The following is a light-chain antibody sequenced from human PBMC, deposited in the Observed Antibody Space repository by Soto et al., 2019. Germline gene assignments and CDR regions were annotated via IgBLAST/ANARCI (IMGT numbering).Light chain of an antibody. J-gene: IGKJ4*01. CDR1: QSISSR. CDR2: DAS. Sequence: DIQLTQSPSTLSASVGDRVTITCRASQSISSRLAWYQQKPGRAPKLLIYDASNLESGVPSRFSGSASGTEFTLTISSLQPDDFAIYYCQQYNSYSLTFGGGTKVDIK. V-gene: IGKV1-5*01. CDR3: QQYNSYSLT.